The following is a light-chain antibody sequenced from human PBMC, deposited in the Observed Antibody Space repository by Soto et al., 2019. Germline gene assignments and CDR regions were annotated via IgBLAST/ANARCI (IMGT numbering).Light chain of an antibody. J-gene: IGKJ2*01. Sequence: DILMTQSPSSLSPSVGDRVTITCQASQDISKYLNWYQQKPGKAPKLLIYHSSNLETGVPSRFSGSGSGTHFTFTISSLQPEDIATYSCQQYDSFPRTFGQGTKVDIK. CDR3: QQYDSFPRT. CDR2: HSS. CDR1: QDISKY. V-gene: IGKV1-33*01.